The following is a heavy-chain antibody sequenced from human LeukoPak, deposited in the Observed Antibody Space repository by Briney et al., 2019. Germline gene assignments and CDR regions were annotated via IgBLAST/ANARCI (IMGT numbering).Heavy chain of an antibody. D-gene: IGHD3-16*01. CDR1: GFTVSSNY. CDR2: IYSGGST. J-gene: IGHJ6*03. Sequence: GGSLGLSCAASGFTVSSNYMSWVRQAPGKGLEWVSVIYSGGSTYYADSVKGRFTISRDNSKNTLYLQMNSLRAEDTAVYYCARDLYGIYYMDVWGKGTTVTISS. CDR3: ARDLYGIYYMDV. V-gene: IGHV3-53*01.